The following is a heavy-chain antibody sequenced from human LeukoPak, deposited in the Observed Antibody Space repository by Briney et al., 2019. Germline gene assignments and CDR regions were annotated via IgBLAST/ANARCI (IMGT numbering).Heavy chain of an antibody. D-gene: IGHD6-6*01. CDR1: GYTFTSYG. CDR2: ISAYNGNT. CDR3: ARGMRSIAAPFDY. V-gene: IGHV1-18*01. Sequence: ASVKVSCKASGYTFTSYGISWVQQAPGQGLEWMGWISAYNGNTNYAQKLQGRVTITADKSTSTAYMELSSLRSEDTAVYYCARGMRSIAAPFDYWGQGTLVTVSS. J-gene: IGHJ4*02.